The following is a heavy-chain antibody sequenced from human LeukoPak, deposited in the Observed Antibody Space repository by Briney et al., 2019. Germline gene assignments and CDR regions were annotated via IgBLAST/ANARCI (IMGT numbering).Heavy chain of an antibody. Sequence: SETLSLTCAVYGGSFSGYYWSWIRQPPGKGLEWIGEINHSGSTNYNPSLKSRVTISVDTSKNQFSLKLSSVTAADTAVYYCAGGSPPYEGYYFDYWGQGTLVTVSS. D-gene: IGHD3-3*01. V-gene: IGHV4-34*01. CDR3: AGGSPPYEGYYFDY. CDR2: INHSGST. CDR1: GGSFSGYY. J-gene: IGHJ4*02.